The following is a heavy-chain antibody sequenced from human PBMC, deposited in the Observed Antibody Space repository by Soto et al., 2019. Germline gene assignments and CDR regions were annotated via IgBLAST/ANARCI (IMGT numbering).Heavy chain of an antibody. CDR3: ARGDGGGYYLADYYYSTDV. CDR2: IYCSGST. V-gene: IGHV4-59*01. J-gene: IGHJ6*02. CDR1: GGSISIYY. D-gene: IGHD3-22*01. Sequence: KSSETLSLTCTVSGGSISIYYWSWIRQAPGKGLEWIGDIYCSGSTNYNPSLKSRVTISVDTSKNQFSLKLSSVTAADTAVYYSARGDGGGYYLADYYYSTDVWGQGTWFTVSS.